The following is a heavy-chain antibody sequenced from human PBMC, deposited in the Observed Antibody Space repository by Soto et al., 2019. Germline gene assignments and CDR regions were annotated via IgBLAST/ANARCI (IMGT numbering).Heavy chain of an antibody. CDR2: ISYDGTNK. V-gene: IGHV3-30*03. Sequence: GGSLRLSCAASGFSFSNYFMHWVRQAPGKGLEWAAAISYDGTNKYYGDSVRGRLTISRDNSKNTLYLQMSSLRADDTAVYYCARDPSATGTYYADWGQGTLVTVSS. D-gene: IGHD1-26*01. J-gene: IGHJ4*02. CDR1: GFSFSNYF. CDR3: ARDPSATGTYYAD.